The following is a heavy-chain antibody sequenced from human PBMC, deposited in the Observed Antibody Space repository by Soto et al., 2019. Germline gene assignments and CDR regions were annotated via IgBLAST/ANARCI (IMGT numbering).Heavy chain of an antibody. Sequence: GGSLSLSCAASGFPFSSYGMHWVRQAPGKGLEWVAVISYDGSNKYYADSVKGRFTISRDNSKNTLYLQMNSLRAEDTAVYYCAKVTSGSYAFPLYWGQGTLVTVSS. D-gene: IGHD1-26*01. V-gene: IGHV3-30*18. CDR1: GFPFSSYG. J-gene: IGHJ4*02. CDR3: AKVTSGSYAFPLY. CDR2: ISYDGSNK.